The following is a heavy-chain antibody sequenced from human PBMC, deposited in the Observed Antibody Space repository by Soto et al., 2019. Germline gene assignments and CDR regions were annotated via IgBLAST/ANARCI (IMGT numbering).Heavy chain of an antibody. CDR2: ISYDGSNK. CDR1: GFTFSSYA. V-gene: IGHV3-30-3*01. J-gene: IGHJ4*02. CDR3: ARDIGPGAAAGDY. Sequence: GGSLRLSCAASGFTFSSYAMHWVRQAPGKGLEWVAVISYDGSNKYYADSVKGRFTISRDNSKNTLYLQMNSLGAEDTAVYYCARDIGPGAAAGDYWGQGTLVTVSS. D-gene: IGHD6-13*01.